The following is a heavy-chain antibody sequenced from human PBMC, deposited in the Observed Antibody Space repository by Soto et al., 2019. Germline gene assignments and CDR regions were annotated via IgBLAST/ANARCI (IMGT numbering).Heavy chain of an antibody. Sequence: SETLYLTCDDYGGSLSGYYWSWIRQPTGKGLEWIGEINHSGSTNYDPSLKSRVTISVDTSKNQFSLKLSSVTAADTAVYYCARGETYYDILTGYYKGSYFDYWGQGTLVTVSS. J-gene: IGHJ4*02. D-gene: IGHD3-9*01. V-gene: IGHV4-34*01. CDR3: ARGETYYDILTGYYKGSYFDY. CDR2: INHSGST. CDR1: GGSLSGYY.